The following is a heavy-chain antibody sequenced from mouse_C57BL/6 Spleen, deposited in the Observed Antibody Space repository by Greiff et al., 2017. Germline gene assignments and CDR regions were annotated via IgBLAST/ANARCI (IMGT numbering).Heavy chain of an antibody. D-gene: IGHD2-3*01. V-gene: IGHV1-61*01. CDR1: GYTFTSYW. CDR2: IYPSDSET. Sequence: LQQPGAELVRPGSSVKLSCKASGYTFTSYWMDWVKQRPGQGLEWIGNIYPSDSETHYNQKFKDKDTLTVDKSSSTAYMQLSSLISEDSAVXYCAMGTTLCDYWGQGTTLTVSS. J-gene: IGHJ2*01. CDR3: AMGTTLCDY.